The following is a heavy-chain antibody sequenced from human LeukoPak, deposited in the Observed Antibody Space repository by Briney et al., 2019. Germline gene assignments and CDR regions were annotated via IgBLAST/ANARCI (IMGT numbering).Heavy chain of an antibody. CDR3: ARVFRQRGYSYGCLGY. CDR2: INAGNGNT. Sequence: WASVKVSCKASGYTFTSYAMHWVRQAPGQRLEWMGWINAGNGNTKYSQKFQGRVTMTRDTSISTAYMELSRLRSDDTAVYYCARVFRQRGYSYGCLGYWGQGTLVTVSS. J-gene: IGHJ4*02. D-gene: IGHD5-18*01. CDR1: GYTFTSYA. V-gene: IGHV1-3*01.